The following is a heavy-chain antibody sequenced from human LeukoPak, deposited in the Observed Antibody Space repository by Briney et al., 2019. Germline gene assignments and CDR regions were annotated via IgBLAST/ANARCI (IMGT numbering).Heavy chain of an antibody. CDR3: ARDAGYCTGGSCWYFDH. D-gene: IGHD2-15*01. Sequence: ASAKVSCKASGYTFTDYYMHWVRQAPGQGLEWMGWINLNSGGTNFAQRFQGRVTMTRDTSISIAYMDLSRLISDDTAVYYCARDAGYCTGGSCWYFDHWGQRTLVTVSS. CDR2: INLNSGGT. CDR1: GYTFTDYY. V-gene: IGHV1-2*02. J-gene: IGHJ4*02.